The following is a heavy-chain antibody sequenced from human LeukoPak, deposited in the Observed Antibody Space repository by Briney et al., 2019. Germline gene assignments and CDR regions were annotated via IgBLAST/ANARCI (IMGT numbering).Heavy chain of an antibody. V-gene: IGHV1-69*05. CDR1: GGTFSSYA. D-gene: IGHD2-2*01. Sequence: VASVKVSCKASGGTFSSYAISWVRQAPGQGLEWMGRIIPIFGTANYAQKFQGRVTITTDESTSTAYMELSSLRSEDTAVYYCARDSIDDWFNVVVVPAAIATHAFDIWGQGTMVTVSS. J-gene: IGHJ3*02. CDR2: IIPIFGTA. CDR3: ARDSIDDWFNVVVVPAAIATHAFDI.